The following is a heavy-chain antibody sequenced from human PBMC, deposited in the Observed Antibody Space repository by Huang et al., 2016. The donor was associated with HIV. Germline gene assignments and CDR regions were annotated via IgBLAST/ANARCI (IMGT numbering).Heavy chain of an antibody. D-gene: IGHD1-7*01. CDR3: TTGTRDYLNAFDI. CDR1: GFGFSSAW. V-gene: IGHV3-15*07. J-gene: IGHJ3*02. CDR2: LKSKTERGTT. Sequence: EVQLVESGGGLVKPGGSIRLSCEVSGFGFSSAWMNWVRQAPGKGLGWVGRLKSKTERGTTDYAAPVKGRFTISRDDSKNTLYLQMNSLKTEDTGVYYCTTGTRDYLNAFDIWGQGTKVTVSS.